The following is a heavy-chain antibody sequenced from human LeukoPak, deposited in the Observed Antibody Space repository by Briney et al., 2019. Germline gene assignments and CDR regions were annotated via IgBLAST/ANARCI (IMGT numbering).Heavy chain of an antibody. CDR2: IYPNSGAT. D-gene: IGHD2-2*01. V-gene: IGHV1-2*02. J-gene: IGHJ6*02. Sequence: ASVKVSCKASGYTFTDYYMHWVRQAPGQGLEWMGWIYPNSGATNYAQKFQGRVTMTRDTSISTAYMELSRLRSDDTAVYYCAKATSLVVPAADHYYYGLDVWGQGTTVTVSS. CDR3: AKATSLVVPAADHYYYGLDV. CDR1: GYTFTDYY.